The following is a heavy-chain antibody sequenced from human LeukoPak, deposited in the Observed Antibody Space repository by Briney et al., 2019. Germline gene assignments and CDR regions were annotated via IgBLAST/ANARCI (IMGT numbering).Heavy chain of an antibody. Sequence: ASVKVSCKASGYTFTSYDINWVRQATGQGLEWMGWMNPNSGNTGYAQKFQGRVTMTSDTSISTAYMELSRLRSDDTALYYCTRGSYYDSSGYSGVRLFDYWGQGTPVTVPS. J-gene: IGHJ4*02. CDR2: MNPNSGNT. CDR1: GYTFTSYD. V-gene: IGHV1-8*02. D-gene: IGHD3-22*01. CDR3: TRGSYYDSSGYSGVRLFDY.